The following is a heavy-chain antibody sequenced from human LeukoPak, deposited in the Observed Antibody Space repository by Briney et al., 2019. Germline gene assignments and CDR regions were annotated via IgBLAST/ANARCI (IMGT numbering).Heavy chain of an antibody. CDR1: GFTFTDYL. Sequence: GGSLRLSCAASGFTFTDYLMTWVRQAPGKGLEWAADIKADGSEKYYVDSVKGRFTISRDISKSTLYLQMNSLRADDTAVYYCAKIQGWFNDAFHIGGQGTMVTVSS. J-gene: IGHJ3*02. V-gene: IGHV3-7*03. CDR3: AKIQGWFNDAFHI. D-gene: IGHD6-19*01. CDR2: IKADGSEK.